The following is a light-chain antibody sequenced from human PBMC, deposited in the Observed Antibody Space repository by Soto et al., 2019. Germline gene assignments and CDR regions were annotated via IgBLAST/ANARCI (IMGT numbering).Light chain of an antibody. Sequence: EIVMTQSPATLSVSPGERATLSRRASQSMYNNLAWYQQKPGQAPRLLIYFASTRATGIPARFSGSGSGTEFTLTISSLQSEDFAVYYCQQYNNWPLTFGGGTKVEI. CDR2: FAS. J-gene: IGKJ4*01. CDR1: QSMYNN. V-gene: IGKV3-15*01. CDR3: QQYNNWPLT.